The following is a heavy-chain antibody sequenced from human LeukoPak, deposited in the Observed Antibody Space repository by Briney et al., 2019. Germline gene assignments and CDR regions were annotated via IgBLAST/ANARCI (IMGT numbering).Heavy chain of an antibody. V-gene: IGHV3-21*04. CDR3: AKGLWFGEPLRY. Sequence: SGGSLRLSCAASGFTFSSYSMNWVRQAPGKGLEWVSSISSSSSYIYYADSVKGRFTISRDNAKNSLYLQMNSLRAEDTAVYYCAKGLWFGEPLRYWGQGTLVTVSS. CDR2: ISSSSSYI. D-gene: IGHD3-10*01. J-gene: IGHJ4*02. CDR1: GFTFSSYS.